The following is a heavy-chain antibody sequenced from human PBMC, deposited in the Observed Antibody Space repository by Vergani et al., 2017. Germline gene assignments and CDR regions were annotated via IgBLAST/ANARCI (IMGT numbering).Heavy chain of an antibody. D-gene: IGHD5-18*01. CDR1: GFTFSSYS. CDR2: ISSSSSYI. CDR3: ARVRQDTAMVLFDY. Sequence: EVQLVESGGGLVKPGGSLRLSCAASGFTFSSYSMNWVRQAPGKGLEWVSSISSSSSYIYYADSVKGRFTISRDNAKNSLYLQMNSLRAEDTAVYYCARVRQDTAMVLFDYWGQGTLVTVSS. V-gene: IGHV3-21*01. J-gene: IGHJ4*02.